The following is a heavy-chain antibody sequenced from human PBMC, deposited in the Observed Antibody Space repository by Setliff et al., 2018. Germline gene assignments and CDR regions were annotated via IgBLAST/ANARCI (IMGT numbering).Heavy chain of an antibody. CDR3: SRLVRFCTTTACQRLSGDDF. CDR1: GYTFTDYG. D-gene: IGHD4-17*01. V-gene: IGHV1-18*01. Sequence: GASVKVSCKTSGYTFTDYGVSWVRQAPGQGLEWVGWISPYTGNTYYAPKFQGRVIMTADTSTTIGYMELRSLRSDDTAIYYCSRLVRFCTTTACQRLSGDDFWGQGTLVTVSS. J-gene: IGHJ4*02. CDR2: ISPYTGNT.